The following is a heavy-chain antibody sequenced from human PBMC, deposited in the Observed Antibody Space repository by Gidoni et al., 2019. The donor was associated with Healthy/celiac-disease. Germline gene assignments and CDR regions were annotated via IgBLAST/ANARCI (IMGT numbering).Heavy chain of an antibody. D-gene: IGHD3-22*01. CDR2: ISSSGSTI. V-gene: IGHV3-48*03. CDR1: VFTFSSYE. CDR3: ALSRVKLDMIDAFDI. J-gene: IGHJ3*02. Sequence: EVQLVESGGGLVQPGGSLRLSCAASVFTFSSYEMNWVRQAPGKGLEWVSYISSSGSTIYYADSVKGRFTISRDNAKNSLYLQMNSLRAEDTAVYYCALSRVKLDMIDAFDIWGQGTMVTVSS.